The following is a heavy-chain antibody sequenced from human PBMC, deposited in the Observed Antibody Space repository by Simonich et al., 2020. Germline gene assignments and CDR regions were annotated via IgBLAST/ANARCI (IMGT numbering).Heavy chain of an antibody. CDR2: IYYSESP. Sequence: QLQLQESGPGLVKPSETLSLTCTVSGGSISSSSYYWGWIRQPPGKGLEWIGSIYYSESPDYNPSLKSRVTISVDTSKNQFSLKLSAVTAADTAVYYCARHAGFAFDIWGQGTMVTVSS. J-gene: IGHJ3*02. CDR3: ARHAGFAFDI. V-gene: IGHV4-39*01. D-gene: IGHD6-13*01. CDR1: GGSISSSSYY.